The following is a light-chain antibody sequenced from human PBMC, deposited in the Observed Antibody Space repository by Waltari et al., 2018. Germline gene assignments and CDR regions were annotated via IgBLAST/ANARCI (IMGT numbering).Light chain of an antibody. J-gene: IGKJ1*01. CDR2: DAS. Sequence: EIVLTQSPGTLSLSPGERATLSCRASQSVSRTLAWYQQKPGQAPRLLIYDASTRATGIADRFSVSGSGTDCSLTISRLEPEEFAGYYCQKYGGLPATFGQGTKVEIK. CDR3: QKYGGLPAT. CDR1: QSVSRT. V-gene: IGKV3-20*01.